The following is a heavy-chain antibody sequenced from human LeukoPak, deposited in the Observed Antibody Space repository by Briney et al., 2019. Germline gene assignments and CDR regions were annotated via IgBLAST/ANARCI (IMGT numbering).Heavy chain of an antibody. V-gene: IGHV1-2*02. Sequence: ASVKVSCKASGYTFTDYYMHWVRQAPGQGLEWMGWIHTNSDATNYAQKFQGRVTMTRDTSISTAYMELSRLGSDDAAVYYCARGLFSPGDQWGQGTLVTVST. CDR1: GYTFTDYY. CDR2: IHTNSDAT. CDR3: ARGLFSPGDQ. J-gene: IGHJ4*02. D-gene: IGHD3-16*01.